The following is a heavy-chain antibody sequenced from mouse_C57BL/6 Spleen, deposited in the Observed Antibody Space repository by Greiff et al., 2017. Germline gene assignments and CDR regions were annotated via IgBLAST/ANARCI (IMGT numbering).Heavy chain of an antibody. V-gene: IGHV1-80*01. D-gene: IGHD3-2*02. Sequence: VQLQESGAELVKPGASVKISCKASGYAFSSYWMNWVKQRPGKGLEWIGQIYPGDGDTNYNGKFKGKATLTADKSSSTAYMQLSSLTSEDAAVYFCERYSSGYVDYWGQGTTLTVSS. CDR1: GYAFSSYW. CDR2: IYPGDGDT. CDR3: ERYSSGYVDY. J-gene: IGHJ2*01.